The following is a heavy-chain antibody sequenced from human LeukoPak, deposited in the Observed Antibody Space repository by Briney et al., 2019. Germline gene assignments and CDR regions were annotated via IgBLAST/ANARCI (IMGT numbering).Heavy chain of an antibody. J-gene: IGHJ4*02. CDR2: ISGSAHKV. D-gene: IGHD5-18*01. CDR3: AGRRTGYSSGYGH. Sequence: GGSLRLSCVASGITFSNYAVSWVRQAPEKGLDWVSVISGSAHKVRYADSVKGRFTISRDNSENIVYLQMNNLRVEDTAVYYCAGRRTGYSSGYGHWGQGTLVTVSS. CDR1: GITFSNYA. V-gene: IGHV3-23*01.